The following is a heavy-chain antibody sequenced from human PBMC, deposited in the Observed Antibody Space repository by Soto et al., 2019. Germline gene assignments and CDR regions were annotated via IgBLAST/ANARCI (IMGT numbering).Heavy chain of an antibody. J-gene: IGHJ6*02. Sequence: GESLKSSCKGSGYSFTGYWISWVRQMPGKGLEWMGRIDPSDSYTNYSPSFQGHVTMSADKSISTAYLQWSSLKASDTAMYYCARPYYDSSGYQGLYYYGMDVWGQGTTVTVSS. CDR1: GYSFTGYW. CDR2: IDPSDSYT. V-gene: IGHV5-10-1*01. CDR3: ARPYYDSSGYQGLYYYGMDV. D-gene: IGHD3-22*01.